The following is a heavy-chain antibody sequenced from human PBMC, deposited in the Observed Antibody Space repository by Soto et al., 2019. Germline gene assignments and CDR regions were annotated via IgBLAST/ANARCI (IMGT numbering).Heavy chain of an antibody. J-gene: IGHJ6*01. CDR3: AGDPRSNRYLGGYYYRMAV. CDR2: IIPIFGTA. Sequence: SVKVSCKASGGTFSSYAISWVRQAPGQVLEWMVGIIPIFGTANYAQKFQGRVTITADESTSTAYMELISLRSEDTAVYYCAGDPRSNRYLGGYYYRMAVWAQGTTVTVSS. CDR1: GGTFSSYA. V-gene: IGHV1-69*13. D-gene: IGHD3-16*01.